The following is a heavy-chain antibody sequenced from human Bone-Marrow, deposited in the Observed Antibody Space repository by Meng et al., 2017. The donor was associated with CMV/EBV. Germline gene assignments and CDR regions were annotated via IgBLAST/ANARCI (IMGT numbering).Heavy chain of an antibody. D-gene: IGHD6-6*01. CDR1: GFTFSSYW. CDR2: INSDGSIT. V-gene: IGHV3-74*01. J-gene: IGHJ4*02. Sequence: CAASGFTFSSYWMHWVRQAPGTGLVWVSRINSDGSITTYADSVKGRFTISRDNAKNTLYLQMDSLRAEDTAVYYCARVYTSSSRFDYWGQGTLVTVSS. CDR3: ARVYTSSSRFDY.